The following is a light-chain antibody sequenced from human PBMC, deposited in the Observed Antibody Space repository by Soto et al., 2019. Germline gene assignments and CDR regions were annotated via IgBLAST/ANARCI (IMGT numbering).Light chain of an antibody. CDR1: QSLLHSNGYNY. CDR2: LGS. V-gene: IGKV2-28*01. CDR3: MQALQTPLT. Sequence: DIVMTKSQLSLPVTPGERASISCRSSQSLLHSNGYNYLDWYLQKPGQSPQLLIYLGSNRASGVPDRFSGSGSGTDFTLKISRVEAEDVGVYYCMQALQTPLTFGGGTKVEIK. J-gene: IGKJ4*01.